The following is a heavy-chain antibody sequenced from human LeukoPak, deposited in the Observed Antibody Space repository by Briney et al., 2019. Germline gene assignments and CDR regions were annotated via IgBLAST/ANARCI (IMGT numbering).Heavy chain of an antibody. Sequence: SETLSLTCSVSGGSINTGGYHWSWIRQSPGKGLEWIGYIFHTGSTNYNPSLKSRVTLSVDRSKNQFSLNLSSVTAADTAVYYCARSGWLRINSPSFDIWGQGTMVTVSS. CDR3: ARSGWLRINSPSFDI. J-gene: IGHJ3*02. D-gene: IGHD5-24*01. CDR2: IFHTGST. V-gene: IGHV4-30-2*06. CDR1: GGSINTGGYH.